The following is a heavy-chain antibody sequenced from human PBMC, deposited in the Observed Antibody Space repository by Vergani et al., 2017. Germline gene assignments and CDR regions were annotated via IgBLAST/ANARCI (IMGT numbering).Heavy chain of an antibody. CDR3: AREMLEYCGGDCYPDY. Sequence: QVQLVQSGAEVKKPGASVKVSCKASGYTFTGYYMHWVRQAPGQGLEWMGWINPNSSGTNYAQKFQGWVTMTRDTSISTAYMELSRLRSDDTAVYYCAREMLEYCGGDCYPDYWGQGTLVTVSS. CDR2: INPNSSGT. D-gene: IGHD2-21*01. CDR1: GYTFTGYY. V-gene: IGHV1-2*04. J-gene: IGHJ4*02.